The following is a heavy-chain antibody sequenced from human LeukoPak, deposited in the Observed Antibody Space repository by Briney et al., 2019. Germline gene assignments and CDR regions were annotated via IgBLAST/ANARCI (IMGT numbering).Heavy chain of an antibody. J-gene: IGHJ5*02. CDR3: AKDSGKAAAGTDWFDP. V-gene: IGHV3-7*03. Sequence: GGSLRLSCVASGFTFSNYWMNWVRQAPGKGLDWVANIKQDGSEKYYVDSVKGRFTVSRDNAKNSLYLQMNSLRAEDTAVYYCAKDSGKAAAGTDWFDPWGQGTLVTVSS. CDR1: GFTFSNYW. CDR2: IKQDGSEK. D-gene: IGHD6-13*01.